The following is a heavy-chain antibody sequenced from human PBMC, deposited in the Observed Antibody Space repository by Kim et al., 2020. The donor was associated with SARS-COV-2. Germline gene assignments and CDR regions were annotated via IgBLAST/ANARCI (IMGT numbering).Heavy chain of an antibody. Sequence: GGSLRLSCAASGFSFSSYEMDWVRQAPGKGLEWISYFSNSGTIHYADSVKGRFTISRDNAKNSLYLQMNSLRAEDTAVYYCAREPTHVHYTGYNSFDYWGQGTLVTVSS. J-gene: IGHJ4*02. CDR1: GFSFSSYE. D-gene: IGHD2-8*02. CDR3: AREPTHVHYTGYNSFDY. V-gene: IGHV3-48*03. CDR2: FSNSGTI.